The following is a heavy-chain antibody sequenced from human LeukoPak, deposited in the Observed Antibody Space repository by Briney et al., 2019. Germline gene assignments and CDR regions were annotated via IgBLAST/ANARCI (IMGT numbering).Heavy chain of an antibody. CDR1: GFTFITYA. J-gene: IGHJ4*02. CDR3: AKSLNDYGDY. Sequence: GGSLRLSCAASGFTFITYAMHWVRQAPGKGLEWVAVISSDGSKKYYADSVKGRFTISRDNSKNTLYLQMNSLRAEDTAVYYCAKSLNDYGDYWGQGTLVTVSS. CDR2: ISSDGSKK. V-gene: IGHV3-30-3*02.